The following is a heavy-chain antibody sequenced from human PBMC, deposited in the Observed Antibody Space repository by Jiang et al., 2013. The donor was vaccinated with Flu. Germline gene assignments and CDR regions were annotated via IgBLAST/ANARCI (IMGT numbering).Heavy chain of an antibody. V-gene: IGHV1-2*02. D-gene: IGHD6-19*01. CDR3: ARDPHSSGWYYYYYYGMDV. Sequence: VKKPGPSVKVSCKASGYTFTGYYMHWVRQAPGQGLEWMGWINPNSGGTNYAQKFQGRVTMTRDXSISTAYMELSRLRSDDTAVYYCARDPHSSGWYYYYYYGMDVWGQGTTVTVSS. J-gene: IGHJ6*02. CDR2: INPNSGGT. CDR1: GYTFTGYY.